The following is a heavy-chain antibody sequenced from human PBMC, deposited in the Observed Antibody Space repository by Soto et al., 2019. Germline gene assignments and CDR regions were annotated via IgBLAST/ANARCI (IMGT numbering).Heavy chain of an antibody. CDR1: GFTFSSYA. V-gene: IGHV3-30-3*01. D-gene: IGHD1-26*01. Sequence: GGSLRLSCAASGFTFSSYAMHWVRQAPGKGLEWVAVISYDGSNKYYADSVKGRFTISRDNSKNTLYLQMNSLRAEDTAVYYCAREWVGAPGAFDIWGQGTMVTVSS. CDR3: AREWVGAPGAFDI. J-gene: IGHJ3*02. CDR2: ISYDGSNK.